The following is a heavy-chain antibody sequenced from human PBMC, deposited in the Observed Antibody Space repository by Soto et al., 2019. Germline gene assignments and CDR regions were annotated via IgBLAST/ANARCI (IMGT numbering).Heavy chain of an antibody. Sequence: GGSLRLSCAASGFTFSSYAMSWVRQAPGKGLEWVSSISGSGGSTYYADSVKGRFTISRDNSKNTLYLQMNSLRAEDTAVYYCAKQIVAVVAATPDAFDIWGQGTMVTVS. V-gene: IGHV3-23*01. CDR2: ISGSGGST. CDR1: GFTFSSYA. CDR3: AKQIVAVVAATPDAFDI. J-gene: IGHJ3*02. D-gene: IGHD2-15*01.